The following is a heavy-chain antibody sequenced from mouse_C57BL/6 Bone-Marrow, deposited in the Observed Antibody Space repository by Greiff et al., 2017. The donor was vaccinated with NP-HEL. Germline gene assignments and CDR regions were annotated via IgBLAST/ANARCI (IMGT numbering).Heavy chain of an antibody. D-gene: IGHD2-3*01. CDR3: ARMVTTSLYAMDY. V-gene: IGHV5-12*01. CDR2: ISNGGGST. Sequence: EVQLVESGGGLVQPGGSLKLSCAASGFTFSDYYMYWVRQTPEKRLEWVAYISNGGGSTYYPDTVKGRFTISRDNAKNTLYLQMSRLKSEDTAMYYCARMVTTSLYAMDYWGQGTSVTVSS. CDR1: GFTFSDYY. J-gene: IGHJ4*01.